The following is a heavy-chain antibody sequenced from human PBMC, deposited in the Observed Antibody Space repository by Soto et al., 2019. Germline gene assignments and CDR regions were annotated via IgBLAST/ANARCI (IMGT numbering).Heavy chain of an antibody. V-gene: IGHV4-61*01. D-gene: IGHD3-22*01. Sequence: KPSETLSLTCTVSGGSVSSGSYYWSWIRQPPGKGLEWIGYIYYSGSTNYNPSLKSRVTISVDTSKNQFSLKLSSVTAADTAVYYCARETERSGYYVPPYFDYWGQGTLVTVSS. J-gene: IGHJ4*02. CDR2: IYYSGST. CDR1: GGSVSSGSYY. CDR3: ARETERSGYYVPPYFDY.